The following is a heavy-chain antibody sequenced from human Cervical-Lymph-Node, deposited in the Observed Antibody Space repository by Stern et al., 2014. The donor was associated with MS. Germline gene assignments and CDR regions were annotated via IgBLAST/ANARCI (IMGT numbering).Heavy chain of an antibody. CDR1: GYTFTAFF. Sequence: QMQLVQSGPQMQKPGASVKVSCKASGYTFTAFFIHWVRQVPGQGLEWMGRLNPNSDDPTYAQNFRDRVTLTSDTSIGTAYLELSRLTSADTAVYYCAREATRIVVGIDYWGQGTQVTVSS. CDR3: AREATRIVVGIDY. D-gene: IGHD1-26*01. V-gene: IGHV1-2*06. J-gene: IGHJ4*02. CDR2: LNPNSDDP.